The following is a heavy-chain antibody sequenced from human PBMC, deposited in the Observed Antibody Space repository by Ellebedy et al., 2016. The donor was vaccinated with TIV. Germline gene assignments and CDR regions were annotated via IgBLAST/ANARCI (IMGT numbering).Heavy chain of an antibody. CDR3: AKSYGDYGENDY. V-gene: IGHV3-23*01. CDR1: GFTFSSYA. CDR2: ISGSGGST. Sequence: GGSLRLSXAASGFTFSSYAMSWVRQAPGKGLEWVSAISGSGGSTYYADSVKGRFTISRDNSKNTLYLQMNSLRAEDTAVYYCAKSYGDYGENDYWGQGTLVTVSS. J-gene: IGHJ4*02. D-gene: IGHD4-17*01.